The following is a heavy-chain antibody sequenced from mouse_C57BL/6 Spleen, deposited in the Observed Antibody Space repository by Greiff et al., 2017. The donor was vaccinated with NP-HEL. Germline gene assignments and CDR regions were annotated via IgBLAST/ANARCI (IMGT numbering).Heavy chain of an antibody. V-gene: IGHV1-22*01. D-gene: IGHD3-2*02. CDR1: GYTFTDYN. Sequence: VQLKESGPELVKPGASVKMSCKASGYTFTDYNMHWVKQSHGKSLEWIGYINPNNGGTSYNQKFKGKATLTVNKSSSTAYMELRSLTSEDSAVYYCARSVTAQVAWFAYWGQGALVTVSA. J-gene: IGHJ3*01. CDR3: ARSVTAQVAWFAY. CDR2: INPNNGGT.